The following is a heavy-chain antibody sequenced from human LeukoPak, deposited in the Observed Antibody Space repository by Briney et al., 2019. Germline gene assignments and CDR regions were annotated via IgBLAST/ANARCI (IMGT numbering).Heavy chain of an antibody. CDR1: GFSFSSYD. J-gene: IGHJ4*02. V-gene: IGHV3-13*01. CDR2: IGSGGDT. CDR3: ARAVAGTDETDS. D-gene: IGHD6-19*01. Sequence: GGSLRLSCAGSGFSFSSYDMLWVRQATGKGLEWVSAIGSGGDTYYAGSVKGRFTISRESAKNSFYLQMNSLSAGDTAMYFCARAVAGTDETDSWGQGTLVTVSS.